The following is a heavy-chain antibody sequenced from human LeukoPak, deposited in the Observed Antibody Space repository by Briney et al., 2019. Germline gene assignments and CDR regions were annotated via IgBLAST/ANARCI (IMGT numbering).Heavy chain of an antibody. V-gene: IGHV3-48*04. CDR2: ISSSSSTI. CDR3: ARDSLLYYYDSSGLFDY. Sequence: PGGSLRLSCAASGLPFSDYTMNWVRLAPGKGLEWVSYISSSSSTIYYADSVKGRFTISRDNAKSSLYLQMNSLRAEDTAVYYCARDSLLYYYDSSGLFDYWGQGTLVTVSS. D-gene: IGHD3-22*01. CDR1: GLPFSDYT. J-gene: IGHJ4*02.